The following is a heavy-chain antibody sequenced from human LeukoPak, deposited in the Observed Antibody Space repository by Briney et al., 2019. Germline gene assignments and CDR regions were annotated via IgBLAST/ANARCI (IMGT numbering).Heavy chain of an antibody. CDR2: ISYDGSNK. Sequence: GGSLRLSCAASGFTFSSYAMHWVRQAPGKGLEWVAVISYDGSNKYYADSVKGRFTISRDNPKNTLYLQMNSLRAEDTAVYYCARSNVDDYGDYVSSYYFDYWGQGTLVTVSS. J-gene: IGHJ4*02. V-gene: IGHV3-30*04. D-gene: IGHD4-17*01. CDR1: GFTFSSYA. CDR3: ARSNVDDYGDYVSSYYFDY.